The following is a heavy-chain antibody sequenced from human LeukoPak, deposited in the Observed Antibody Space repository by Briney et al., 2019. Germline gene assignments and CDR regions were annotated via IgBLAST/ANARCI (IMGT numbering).Heavy chain of an antibody. V-gene: IGHV1-18*01. CDR1: GYTFTSYG. J-gene: IGHJ6*03. D-gene: IGHD3-10*01. CDR2: ISAYNGNT. Sequence: ASVKVSCKASGYTFTSYGISWVRQAPGQGLEWMGWISAYNGNTNYAQKLQGRVTMTTDTSTSTAYMELSSLRSEDTAVYYCARSSGSYNYYYYYMDVWGKGTTVTVSS. CDR3: ARSSGSYNYYYYYMDV.